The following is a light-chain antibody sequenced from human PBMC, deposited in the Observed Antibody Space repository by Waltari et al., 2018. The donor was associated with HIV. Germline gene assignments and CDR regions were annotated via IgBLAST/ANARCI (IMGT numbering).Light chain of an antibody. CDR3: QQYDNWPWT. CDR2: GAS. J-gene: IGKJ1*01. V-gene: IGKV3-15*01. CDR1: QSIDNN. Sequence: EIVMTQSPATLSVSPGERATLSGRASQSIDNNLAWYQQKPGQAPRLLIYGASTRATGIPARFSGSGSGTDLTLSISSLQSEDFAVYYCQQYDNWPWTFGQGTRVDLK.